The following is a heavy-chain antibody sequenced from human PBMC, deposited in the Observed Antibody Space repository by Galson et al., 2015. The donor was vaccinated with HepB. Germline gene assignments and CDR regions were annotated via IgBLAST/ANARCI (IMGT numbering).Heavy chain of an antibody. Sequence: SLRLSCAASGFTFSGSAMHWVRQASGKGLEWVGRIRSKANSYATAYAASVKGRFTISRDDSKNTAYLQMNSLKTEDTAVYYCTRHLASRGPDYWGQGTLVTVSS. D-gene: IGHD3-3*02. CDR3: TRHLASRGPDY. CDR2: IRSKANSYAT. CDR1: GFTFSGSA. V-gene: IGHV3-73*01. J-gene: IGHJ4*02.